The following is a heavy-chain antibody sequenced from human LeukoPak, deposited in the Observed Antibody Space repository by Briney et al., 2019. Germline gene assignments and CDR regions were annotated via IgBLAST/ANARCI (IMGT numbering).Heavy chain of an antibody. J-gene: IGHJ4*02. CDR2: ISYHGSNK. Sequence: GTSLRLSCAASGFTFSSYGMHWVRQAPGKGLEWVAVISYHGSNKYYADSVKGRFTISRDNSKNTLYLQMNSLRAEDTAVYFCARDQVGLRSPFDYWGQGTLLTVSS. CDR3: ARDQVGLRSPFDY. D-gene: IGHD5-12*01. CDR1: GFTFSSYG. V-gene: IGHV3-30*03.